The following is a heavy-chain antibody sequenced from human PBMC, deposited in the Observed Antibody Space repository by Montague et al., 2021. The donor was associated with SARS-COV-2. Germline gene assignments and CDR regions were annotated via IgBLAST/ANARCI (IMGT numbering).Heavy chain of an antibody. CDR3: ARGSSYKIFGVVIDDAFDI. CDR2: IYYNGST. V-gene: IGHV4-59*08. Sequence: SETLSLTCTVSGGSISTYYWSWIRQPPGKGLEWIGYIYYNGSTNYNPSLKGRVTISVDTSKNQFSLKLSSVTAADTAVYYCARGSSYKIFGVVIDDAFDIWGQGTMVTVSS. CDR1: GGSISTYY. D-gene: IGHD3-3*01. J-gene: IGHJ3*02.